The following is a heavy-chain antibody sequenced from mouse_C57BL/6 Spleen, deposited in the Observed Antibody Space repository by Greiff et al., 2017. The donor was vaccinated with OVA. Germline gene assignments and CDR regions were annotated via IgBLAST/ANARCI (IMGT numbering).Heavy chain of an antibody. V-gene: IGHV1-52*01. J-gene: IGHJ3*01. Sequence: VKLQQPGAELVRPGSSVKLSCKASGYTFTSYWMHWVKQRPIQGLEWIGNIDPSDSETHYNQKFKDKATLTVDKSSSTAYMQLSSLTSEDSAVYYCARGGYGSSYPPFAYWGQGTLVTVSA. CDR3: ARGGYGSSYPPFAY. CDR2: IDPSDSET. CDR1: GYTFTSYW. D-gene: IGHD1-1*01.